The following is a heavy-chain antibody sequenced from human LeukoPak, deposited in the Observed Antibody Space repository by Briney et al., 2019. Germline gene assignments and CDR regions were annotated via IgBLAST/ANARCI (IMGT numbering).Heavy chain of an antibody. V-gene: IGHV3-48*01. D-gene: IGHD3-16*02. CDR1: GFTFRNYY. J-gene: IGHJ4*02. CDR2: ISSSSSSTI. CDR3: TTDESRFMITFGGVIDPFDY. Sequence: GGSLRLSCAASGFTFRNYYMNWVRQAPGKGLEWVSYISSSSSSTIYYADSVKGRFTISRDNAKNSLYLQMNSLKTEDTAVYYCTTDESRFMITFGGVIDPFDYWGQGTLVTVSS.